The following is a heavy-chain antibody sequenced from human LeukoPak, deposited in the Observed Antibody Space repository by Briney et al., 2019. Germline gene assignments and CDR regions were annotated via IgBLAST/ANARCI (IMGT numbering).Heavy chain of an antibody. CDR1: GFTFSSYW. Sequence: GGSLRLSCAASGFTFSSYWMSWVRQAPGKGPEWVANVKQDGSEKYYVDSVKGRFTISRDNAKNSLYLQMNSLRAEDTAVYYCARWDIVVVPAAIHAFDIWGQGTMVTVSS. D-gene: IGHD2-2*01. J-gene: IGHJ3*02. V-gene: IGHV3-7*01. CDR3: ARWDIVVVPAAIHAFDI. CDR2: VKQDGSEK.